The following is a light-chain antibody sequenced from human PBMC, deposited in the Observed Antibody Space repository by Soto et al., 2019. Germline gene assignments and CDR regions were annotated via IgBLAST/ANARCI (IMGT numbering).Light chain of an antibody. CDR3: RSEPGSMTRV. CDR1: SSDVGGYNY. V-gene: IGLV2-14*01. CDR2: DVS. J-gene: IGLJ1*01. Sequence: QSALTQPASASGSPGQSITISCTGTSSDVGGYNYVARYHQHPGKSPKLMISDVSDRPSGVSNRCSGSKSGNTASRTISGLQPEDEADYYRRSEPGSMTRVFGPGTKLTVL.